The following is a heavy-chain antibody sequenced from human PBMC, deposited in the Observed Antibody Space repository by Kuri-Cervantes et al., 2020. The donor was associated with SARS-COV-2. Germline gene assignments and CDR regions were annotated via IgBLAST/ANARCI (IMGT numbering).Heavy chain of an antibody. CDR2: ISYDGSNK. D-gene: IGHD6-6*01. Sequence: GGSLRLSCAASGFTFSSYAMHWVRQAPGKGLEWVAVISYDGSNKYYADSVKGRFTISRDNSKNTLYLQMNSLRAEDTAVYYCARAARSSSSDAYYYYYYTDVWGNGTTVTVSS. V-gene: IGHV3-30*01. CDR1: GFTFSSYA. J-gene: IGHJ6*03. CDR3: ARAARSSSSDAYYYYYYTDV.